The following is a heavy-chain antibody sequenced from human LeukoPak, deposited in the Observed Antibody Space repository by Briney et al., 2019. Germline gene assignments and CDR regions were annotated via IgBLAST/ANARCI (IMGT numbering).Heavy chain of an antibody. CDR2: IYSGGST. J-gene: IGHJ4*02. Sequence: GGSLRLSCAVFGFTVSSNYMNWVRQAPGKGLEWVSVIYSGGSTYYADSVKGRFTISRDNSKNTLYLQMNSLRAEDTAVYYCATGWQQLFTFDYWGQGTLVTVSS. D-gene: IGHD6-13*01. V-gene: IGHV3-66*01. CDR1: GFTVSSNY. CDR3: ATGWQQLFTFDY.